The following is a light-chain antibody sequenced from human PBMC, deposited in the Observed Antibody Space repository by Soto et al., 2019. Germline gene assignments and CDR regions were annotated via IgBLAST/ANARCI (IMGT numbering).Light chain of an antibody. CDR1: SSNIGAGYD. CDR2: GNS. CDR3: QSYDSSLSGSEV. J-gene: IGLJ2*01. V-gene: IGLV1-40*01. Sequence: QSVLTQPPSVSGAPGQRVTISCTWYSSNIGAGYDVHWYQQLPGTAPKLLIYGNSNRPSGVPDRFSASTSGTSASLAITGLQAEDEADYYCQSYDSSLSGSEVFGGGTKLTVL.